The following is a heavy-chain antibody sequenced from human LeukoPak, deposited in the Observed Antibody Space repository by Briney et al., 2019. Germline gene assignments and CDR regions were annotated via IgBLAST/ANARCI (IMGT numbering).Heavy chain of an antibody. D-gene: IGHD5-24*01. CDR3: ARHVLGMATTEFDY. Sequence: ESLMISCKGSGYSFTSYWIGWGRQMPGKGVEGLGIIYPGDSDTRYSPSFQGQVTISADKSISTAYLQWSSLKASDTAMYYCARHVLGMATTEFDYWGQGTLVTVSS. V-gene: IGHV5-51*01. CDR2: IYPGDSDT. CDR1: GYSFTSYW. J-gene: IGHJ4*02.